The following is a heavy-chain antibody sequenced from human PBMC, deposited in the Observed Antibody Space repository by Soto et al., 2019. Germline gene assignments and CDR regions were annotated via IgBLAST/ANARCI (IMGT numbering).Heavy chain of an antibody. J-gene: IGHJ4*02. CDR3: AKDYYAFWSGYSPFDY. Sequence: PGGSLRLSCAASGFTFSNYAMSWVRQAPGKGLEWVSAISGSGGSTYYADSVKGRFTISRDNSKNTLYLQMNSLRAEDTAVYYCAKDYYAFWSGYSPFDYWGQGTLVTVSS. D-gene: IGHD3-3*01. CDR2: ISGSGGST. V-gene: IGHV3-23*01. CDR1: GFTFSNYA.